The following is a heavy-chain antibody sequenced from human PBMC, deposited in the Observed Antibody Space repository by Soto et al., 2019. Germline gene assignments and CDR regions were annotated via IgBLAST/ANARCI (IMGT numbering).Heavy chain of an antibody. V-gene: IGHV4-61*08. CDR3: ARIPVDTYMTYWFEP. CDR1: GASVTRGDYF. Sequence: ETLSLTCSVSGASVTRGDYFWSWIRRPPGKGLEWIGYIYYSGNTNYSPSLKSRVAISLDTSHNKLSMKLRSVTAADTAVYFCARIPVDTYMTYWFEPWGQGTLVT. CDR2: IYYSGNT. D-gene: IGHD5-18*01. J-gene: IGHJ5*01.